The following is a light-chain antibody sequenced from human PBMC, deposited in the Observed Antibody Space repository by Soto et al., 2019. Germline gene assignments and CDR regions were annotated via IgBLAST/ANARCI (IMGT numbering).Light chain of an antibody. CDR3: QQYGSSPALT. J-gene: IGKJ4*01. Sequence: EIVLTQSTGTLSLSPGERATLSCRASQSVSSSYLAWYQQKPGQAPRLLIYGASSRATGIPDRFSGSGSGTDFTLTISRLEPEDFAVDYCQQYGSSPALTFGGGTKVEIK. CDR1: QSVSSSY. CDR2: GAS. V-gene: IGKV3-20*01.